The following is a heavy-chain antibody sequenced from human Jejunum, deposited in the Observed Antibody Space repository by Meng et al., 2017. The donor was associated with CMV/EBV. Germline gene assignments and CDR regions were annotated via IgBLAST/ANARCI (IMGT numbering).Heavy chain of an antibody. V-gene: IGHV4-4*02. J-gene: IGHJ4*02. CDR2: IYRSGST. Sequence: SGGSINSTNWWSGVRQPPGKGLEWIGEIYRSGSTNYNPSLKSRVTMSVDKSSNQFSLKLSSVTAADTALYYCARVKWQLEGGYFDFWGQGTLVTVSS. CDR1: GGSINSTNW. D-gene: IGHD1-26*01. CDR3: ARVKWQLEGGYFDF.